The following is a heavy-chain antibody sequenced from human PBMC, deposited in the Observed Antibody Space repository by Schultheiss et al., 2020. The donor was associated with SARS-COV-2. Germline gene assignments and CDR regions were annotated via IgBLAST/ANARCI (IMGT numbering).Heavy chain of an antibody. CDR2: IYYSGST. D-gene: IGHD2-2*01. CDR3: ARLYCSSTSCHYYYYGMDV. CDR1: GGSISSGGYY. Sequence: SQTLSLTCTVSGGSISSGGYYWSWIRQHPGKGLEWIGSIYYSGSTYYNPSLKSRVTISVDTSKNQFSLKLSSVTAADTAVYYCARLYCSSTSCHYYYYGMDVWGQGTTVTVSS. V-gene: IGHV4-31*03. J-gene: IGHJ6*02.